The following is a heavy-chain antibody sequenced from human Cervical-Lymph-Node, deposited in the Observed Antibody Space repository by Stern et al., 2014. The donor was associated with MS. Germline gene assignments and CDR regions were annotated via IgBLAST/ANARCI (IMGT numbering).Heavy chain of an antibody. J-gene: IGHJ4*02. CDR1: AYTFTNYW. CDR3: ARHNSDSGSDWRRLDY. Sequence: EVHLVESGAEVKQPGESLKISCQGSAYTFTNYWIGWVRQMPGKGLEWMGIIYPSTSETKYSPSFQGQVTISADKSITTAYLQWSSLKASDTAIYYCARHNSDSGSDWRRLDYWGQGTLVTVSS. V-gene: IGHV5-51*01. CDR2: IYPSTSET. D-gene: IGHD6-19*01.